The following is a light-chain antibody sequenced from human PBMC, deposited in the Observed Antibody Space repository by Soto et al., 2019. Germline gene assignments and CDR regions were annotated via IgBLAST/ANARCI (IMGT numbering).Light chain of an antibody. V-gene: IGKV1-5*03. Sequence: DIQMTQSPSTLSASVGDRVTITCRASQSINSWLAWYQQKPGKAPNLLIYKASTLESGVPARFSGSGSGTEFTHTISSLQADDFATYYCQQYDNYWTFGQGTKVEIK. CDR3: QQYDNYWT. J-gene: IGKJ1*01. CDR2: KAS. CDR1: QSINSW.